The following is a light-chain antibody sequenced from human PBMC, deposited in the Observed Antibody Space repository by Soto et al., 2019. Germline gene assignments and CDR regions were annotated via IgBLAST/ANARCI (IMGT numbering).Light chain of an antibody. Sequence: EIVLTQSPATLTLSPGDRATLSCRASQSVRSSLAWYQQKPGQAPRLLIYDASKRATGIPARFSGGGSGTDFTLTISRLEPEDFAVYYCQQFSSYPRTFGGGTKVEIK. CDR2: DAS. V-gene: IGKV3-11*01. CDR3: QQFSSYPRT. CDR1: QSVRSS. J-gene: IGKJ4*01.